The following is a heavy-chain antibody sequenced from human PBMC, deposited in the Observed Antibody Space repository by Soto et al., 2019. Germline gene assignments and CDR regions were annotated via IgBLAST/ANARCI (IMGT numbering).Heavy chain of an antibody. J-gene: IGHJ1*01. V-gene: IGHV3-23*01. CDR1: GFPFDDFA. CDR3: AKVLRMEYSDSLTDVYDF. CDR2: LSGSGNSK. Sequence: PGGSLRLSCTGSGFPFDDFAINWVRQAPGKGLEWVSSLSGSGNSKYYAESVKGRFSTSRDNSGQTLHLQMTSVTVDDTAIYFCAKVLRMEYSDSLTDVYDFWGHGALVT. D-gene: IGHD3-3*01.